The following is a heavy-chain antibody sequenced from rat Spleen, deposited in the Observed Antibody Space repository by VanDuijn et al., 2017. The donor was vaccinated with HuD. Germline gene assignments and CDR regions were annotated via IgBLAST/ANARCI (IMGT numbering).Heavy chain of an antibody. V-gene: IGHV3-1*01. CDR1: GYSITSNY. J-gene: IGHJ4*01. Sequence: EVQLQESGPGLVKPSQSLSLTCSVTGYSITSNYWGWIRKFPGNKMEWIGHISYSGTTSYNPSLKSRVSISRDTSKNQFFLQLNSVTTEDTATYYCARGQEQLGGYVMDAWGQGASVTVSS. D-gene: IGHD1-2*01. CDR3: ARGQEQLGGYVMDA. CDR2: ISYSGTT.